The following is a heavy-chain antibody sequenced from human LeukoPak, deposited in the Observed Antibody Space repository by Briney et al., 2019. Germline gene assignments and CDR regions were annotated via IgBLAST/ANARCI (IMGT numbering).Heavy chain of an antibody. CDR2: IYHSGST. CDR1: GGSISSSNW. CDR3: ARLGSRYYDSSGPGGYFDL. J-gene: IGHJ2*01. V-gene: IGHV4-4*02. Sequence: SGTLSLTCAVSGGSISSSNWWSWVRQPPGKGLEWIGEIYHSGSTNYNPSLKSRVTISVDKSENQFSLKLSSVTAADTAVYYCARLGSRYYDSSGPGGYFDLWGRGTLVTVSS. D-gene: IGHD3-22*01.